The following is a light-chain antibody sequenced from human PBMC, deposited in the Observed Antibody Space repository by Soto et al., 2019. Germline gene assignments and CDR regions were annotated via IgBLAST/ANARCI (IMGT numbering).Light chain of an antibody. CDR3: SSYTDSSNYV. V-gene: IGLV2-14*01. J-gene: IGLJ1*01. CDR2: QVT. CDR1: SSDLANSNY. Sequence: QSALTQPASVSGSPGQSITISCTGTSSDLANSNYVSWYQQQPGKAPKLMIYQVTNRPSGVSNRFSGSRSGNTASLTISGLQAEDEADYYCSSYTDSSNYVFGTGTKVTVL.